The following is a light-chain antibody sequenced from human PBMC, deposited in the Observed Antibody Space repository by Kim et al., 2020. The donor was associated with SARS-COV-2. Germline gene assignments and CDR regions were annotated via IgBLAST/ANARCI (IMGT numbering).Light chain of an antibody. CDR2: DIT. V-gene: IGLV7-46*01. J-gene: IGLJ3*02. CDR3: LLFYSGVRV. CDR1: SGAVINAHF. Sequence: PGGTGTRACGSSSGAVINAHFHSWFQQKPGQAPRTLIYDITKKFSWTPDRFSGSILGDKAALTLSGAQPEDEADYYCLLFYSGVRVFGGGTKLTVL.